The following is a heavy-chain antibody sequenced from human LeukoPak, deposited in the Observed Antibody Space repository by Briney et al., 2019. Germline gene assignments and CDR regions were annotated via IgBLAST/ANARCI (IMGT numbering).Heavy chain of an antibody. D-gene: IGHD1-7*01. CDR1: GGSISSYY. CDR2: IYYSGST. CDR3: ARGSRELNYFDY. V-gene: IGHV4-59*01. Sequence: PSETLSLTCTVSGGSISSYYWSWIRQPPGKGLEWIGYIYYSGSTKYNPSLKSRGTISVDASKTQFSLKLNSVTAADTAVYYCARGSRELNYFDYWGQGTLVTVSS. J-gene: IGHJ4*02.